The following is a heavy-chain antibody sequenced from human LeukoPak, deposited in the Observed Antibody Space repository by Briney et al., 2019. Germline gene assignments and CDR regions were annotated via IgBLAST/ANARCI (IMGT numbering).Heavy chain of an antibody. Sequence: GGSLRLSCAASGFTFSSYAMSWVRQAPGKGLEWVSSISGSGGTTYYADSVKGRFTISRDNSKNTLYLQMNSLRAEDTAVYCCARREYSHGYDYWGQGTLVTVSS. J-gene: IGHJ4*02. V-gene: IGHV3-23*01. CDR3: ARREYSHGYDY. CDR1: GFTFSSYA. D-gene: IGHD5-18*01. CDR2: ISGSGGTT.